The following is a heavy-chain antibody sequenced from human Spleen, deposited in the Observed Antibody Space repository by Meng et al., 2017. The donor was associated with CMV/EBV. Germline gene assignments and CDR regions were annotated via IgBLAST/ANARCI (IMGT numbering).Heavy chain of an antibody. CDR1: GYTFTSYG. Sequence: QVQLVQSEAEVKKPGASVKVSCKASGYTFTSYGISWVRQAPGQGLEWMGWISAYNGNTNYAQKLQGRVTMTTDTSTSTAYMELRSLRSDDTAVYYCARDQPYCSSTSCYGGTDYWGQGTLVTVSS. D-gene: IGHD2-2*01. V-gene: IGHV1-18*01. CDR3: ARDQPYCSSTSCYGGTDY. J-gene: IGHJ4*02. CDR2: ISAYNGNT.